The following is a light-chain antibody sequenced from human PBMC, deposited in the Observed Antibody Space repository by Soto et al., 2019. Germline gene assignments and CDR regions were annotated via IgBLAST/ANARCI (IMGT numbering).Light chain of an antibody. CDR2: NNS. V-gene: IGLV1-44*01. CDR3: AAWDDSLRGLE. Sequence: QPVLTQPPSASGTPGQMVTLSCSGSSSNIGSNTVNWYQQRPGMAPKLLIYNNSQRPSGDPDRFSGSKSGTSASLAISGLQSEYEDDDYCAAWDDSLRGLEFGGGTKLTVL. CDR1: SSNIGSNT. J-gene: IGLJ2*01.